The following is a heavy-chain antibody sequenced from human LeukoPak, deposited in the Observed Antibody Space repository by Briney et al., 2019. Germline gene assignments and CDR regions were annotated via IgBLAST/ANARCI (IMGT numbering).Heavy chain of an antibody. CDR3: ASHYGSGSFYSPFDY. Sequence: SETLSLTCTVSGDSMSSSTYYWGWIRQPPGKGLEWIGSIYYSGSTNYNPSLKSRVTISLDTSKNQFSLKLNSVTAADTAVYYCASHYGSGSFYSPFDYWGQGTLVTVSS. V-gene: IGHV4-39*07. J-gene: IGHJ4*02. CDR2: IYYSGST. CDR1: GDSMSSSTYY. D-gene: IGHD3-10*01.